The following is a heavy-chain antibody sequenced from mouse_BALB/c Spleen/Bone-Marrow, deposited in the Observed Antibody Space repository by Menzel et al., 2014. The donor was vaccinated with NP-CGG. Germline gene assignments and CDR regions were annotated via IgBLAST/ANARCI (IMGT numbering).Heavy chain of an antibody. J-gene: IGHJ2*01. CDR2: ISRGSNNI. Sequence: EAQGVESGGGLVQPGGSRKLSCAASGLTFSSFGMHWVRQAPEKGLEWVAYISRGSNNIYYVDTVKGRFTISRVNPKNTLCMQMTRLSSEATEMYDCGRGGGWDRGKFDYWGQGTTLTVSS. CDR1: GLTFSSFG. CDR3: GRGGGWDRGKFDY. D-gene: IGHD4-1*01. V-gene: IGHV5-17*02.